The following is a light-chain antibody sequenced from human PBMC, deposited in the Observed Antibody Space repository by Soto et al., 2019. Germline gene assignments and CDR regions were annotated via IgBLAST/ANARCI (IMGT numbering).Light chain of an antibody. CDR3: QQSYSPSWT. CDR2: GTS. CDR1: QSIANY. V-gene: IGKV1-39*01. J-gene: IGKJ1*01. Sequence: DIQMTQSPSSLSASVGDRVTITCRTSQSIANYLNWYQQKPGKAPKVLIYGTSTFLTGVPSRFSGSGFGTDFTLTISSLQLEDFATYYCQQSYSPSWTFGQGTTVDMK.